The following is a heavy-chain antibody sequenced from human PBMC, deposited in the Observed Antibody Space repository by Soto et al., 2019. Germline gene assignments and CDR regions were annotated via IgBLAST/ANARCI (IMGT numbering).Heavy chain of an antibody. CDR1: GYSFTSYW. Sequence: ESLKISCKGSGYSFTSYWISWVRQMPGKCLEWMGRIDPSDSYTNYRPSFQGHVTISADKSISTAYLQLSSLKASDTAMYYCARDYPDSSSWYWCDPWGQGTLVTVSS. CDR2: IDPSDSYT. CDR3: ARDYPDSSSWYWCDP. V-gene: IGHV5-10-1*01. J-gene: IGHJ5*02. D-gene: IGHD6-13*01.